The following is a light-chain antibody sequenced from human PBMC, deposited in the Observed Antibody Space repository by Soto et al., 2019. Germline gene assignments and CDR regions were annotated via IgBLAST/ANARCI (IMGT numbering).Light chain of an antibody. Sequence: ERVMTQSPATLSVSPGERATLSCRASQSLGGSLAWYQQKPGQAPRLLIYGASTRVTGIPARFSGSGSGTEFTLTISSLQSEDFAVYYCQQYKNGWTFGQGTKVDIK. CDR3: QQYKNGWT. V-gene: IGKV3-15*01. CDR1: QSLGGS. J-gene: IGKJ1*01. CDR2: GAS.